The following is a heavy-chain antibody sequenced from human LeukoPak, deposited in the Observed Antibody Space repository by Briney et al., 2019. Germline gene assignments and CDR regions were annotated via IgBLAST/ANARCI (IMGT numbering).Heavy chain of an antibody. CDR2: ISWNSGSI. CDR3: AKDSSSSWYRDFDY. V-gene: IGHV3-9*01. Sequence: GGSLRLSCAASGFTFDDYAMHWVRQAPGKGLEWVSGISWNSGSIGYADSVKGRFTISRDNAKNSLYPQMNSLRAEDTALYYCAKDSSSSWYRDFDYWGQGTLVTVSS. CDR1: GFTFDDYA. D-gene: IGHD6-13*01. J-gene: IGHJ4*02.